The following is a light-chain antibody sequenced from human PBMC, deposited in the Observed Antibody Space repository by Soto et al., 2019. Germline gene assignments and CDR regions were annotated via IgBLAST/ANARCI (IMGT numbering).Light chain of an antibody. CDR2: GNS. Sequence: QSVLTQPPSVSGDPGQRVTISCTGSRSNIGAGYDVHWYQQLPGTAPKLLMYGNSNRPSGVPDRFSGSKSGTSASLAITGLQAEDEADYYCQSYDSSLSGWVFGGGTKVTVL. J-gene: IGLJ3*02. CDR3: QSYDSSLSGWV. CDR1: RSNIGAGYD. V-gene: IGLV1-40*01.